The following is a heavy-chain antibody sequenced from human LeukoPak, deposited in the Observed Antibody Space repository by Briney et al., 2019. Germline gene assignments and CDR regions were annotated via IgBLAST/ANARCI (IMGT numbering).Heavy chain of an antibody. V-gene: IGHV4-39*01. CDR1: GGSISSSSYY. J-gene: IGHJ3*02. D-gene: IGHD3-3*01. CDR2: IYYSGST. Sequence: SETLSLTCTVSGGSISSSSYYWGWIRQPPGKGLEWIGSIYYSGSTYYNPSLKSRVTISVDTSKNQFSLKLSSVTAADTAVYYCARWGMYYDFWSGNDAFDIWGQGTTVTVSS. CDR3: ARWGMYYDFWSGNDAFDI.